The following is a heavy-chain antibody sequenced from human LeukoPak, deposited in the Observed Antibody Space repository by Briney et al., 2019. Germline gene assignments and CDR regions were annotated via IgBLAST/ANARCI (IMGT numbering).Heavy chain of an antibody. CDR2: ISSSSSYI. CDR3: ARGIAYSSSSFDY. Sequence: GGSLRLSCAASGFTFSSYSMNWVRQAPGKGLEWVSSISSSSSYIYYADSVKGRFTISRDNAKNSLYLQMNSLRAEDTAVYYCARGIAYSSSSFDYWGQRTLVTVSS. D-gene: IGHD6-6*01. J-gene: IGHJ4*02. CDR1: GFTFSSYS. V-gene: IGHV3-21*01.